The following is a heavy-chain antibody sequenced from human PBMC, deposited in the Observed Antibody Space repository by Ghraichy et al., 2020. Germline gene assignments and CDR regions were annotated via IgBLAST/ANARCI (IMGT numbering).Heavy chain of an antibody. CDR2: INHSGST. V-gene: IGHV4-34*01. CDR3: ARKDTAMVPTV. CDR1: GGSFSGYY. D-gene: IGHD5-18*01. J-gene: IGHJ4*02. Sequence: SETLSLTCAVYGGSFSGYYWSWIRQPPGKGLEWIGEINHSGSTNYNPSLKSRVTISVDTSKNQFSLKLSSVTAADTAVYYCARKDTAMVPTVWGQGTLVTVSS.